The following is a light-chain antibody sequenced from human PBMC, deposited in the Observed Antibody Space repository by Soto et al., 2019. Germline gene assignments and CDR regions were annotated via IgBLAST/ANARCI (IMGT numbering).Light chain of an antibody. CDR2: KTN. CDR3: ATWDASLSARV. J-gene: IGLJ3*02. CDR1: SSNIGRNF. Sequence: QSVLPQPPSASGTPGQRVTISCSGSSSNIGRNFVYSYQQLPGTAPKLLIYKTNQRHSGVPGLFSGSKSGPSAYLAISGLRSEDEADYYCATWDASLSARVFGGGTKVTVL. V-gene: IGLV1-47*01.